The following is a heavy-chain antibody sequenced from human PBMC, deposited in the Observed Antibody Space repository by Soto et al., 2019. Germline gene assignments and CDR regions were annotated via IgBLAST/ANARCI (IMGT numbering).Heavy chain of an antibody. D-gene: IGHD2-21*01. V-gene: IGHV4-31*02. CDR2: IYSSGIT. Sequence: SETLSLTCTVSGGSISSGGYYWSWVRQLPGKGLEWIGHIYSSGITHYNPSLKSRVTVSVDTSKNQFSLNMNSLTAADTAVYYCAIDHGTRIDSVWGQGTLVTVSS. J-gene: IGHJ4*02. CDR3: AIDHGTRIDSV. CDR1: GGSISSGGYY.